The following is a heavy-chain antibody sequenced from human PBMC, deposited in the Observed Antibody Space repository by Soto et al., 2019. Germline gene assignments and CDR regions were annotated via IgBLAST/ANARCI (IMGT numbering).Heavy chain of an antibody. CDR1: GGSFSGYY. V-gene: IGHV4-34*01. Sequence: SETLSLTCAVYGGSFSGYYWSWIRQPPGKGLEWIGEINHSGSTNYNPSLKSRVTISVDTSKNQFSLKLSSVTAADTAVYYCARWKTGPDAFDIWGQGTMVTVSS. D-gene: IGHD1-1*01. J-gene: IGHJ3*02. CDR2: INHSGST. CDR3: ARWKTGPDAFDI.